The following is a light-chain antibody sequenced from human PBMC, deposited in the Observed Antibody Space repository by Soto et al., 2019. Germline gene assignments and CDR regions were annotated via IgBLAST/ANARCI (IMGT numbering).Light chain of an antibody. CDR1: QSVSSS. J-gene: IGKJ4*01. Sequence: EIVLTQSPGTLSLSPGERATLSCRASQSVSSSLAWYQQKPGQTPRLLIFDVSNRATGIPARFSGSGSGTDFNLTVSSLEPEDFAVYYCQQRSNWPLTFGGGTKVEIK. CDR3: QQRSNWPLT. V-gene: IGKV3-11*01. CDR2: DVS.